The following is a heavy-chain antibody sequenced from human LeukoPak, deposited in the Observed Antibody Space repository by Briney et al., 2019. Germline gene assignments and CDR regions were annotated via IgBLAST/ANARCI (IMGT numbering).Heavy chain of an antibody. CDR1: GFTFSSYG. CDR3: ATVGSTGY. Sequence: GRSLRLSCAASGFTFSSYGIDWVRQAPGKGLEWVAIISFDGSSKYYADSVKGRFTISRDNSKNTLYLQMSSLRTGDTAVYYCATVGSTGYWGQGTLVTVSS. D-gene: IGHD1-26*01. V-gene: IGHV3-30*03. CDR2: ISFDGSSK. J-gene: IGHJ4*02.